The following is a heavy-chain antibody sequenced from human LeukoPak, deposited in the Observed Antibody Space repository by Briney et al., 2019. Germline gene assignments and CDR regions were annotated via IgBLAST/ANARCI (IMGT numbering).Heavy chain of an antibody. CDR1: GFTFSSYA. J-gene: IGHJ4*02. CDR2: ISYDGSNK. D-gene: IGHD6-13*01. CDR3: ARVRRGSSWYYFDY. Sequence: GSSLRLSCAASGFTFSSYAMHWVRQAPGKGLEWVAVISYDGSNKYYADSVKGRFTISRDNSKNALYLQMNSLRAEDTAVYYCARVRRGSSWYYFDYWGQGTLVTVSS. V-gene: IGHV3-30-3*01.